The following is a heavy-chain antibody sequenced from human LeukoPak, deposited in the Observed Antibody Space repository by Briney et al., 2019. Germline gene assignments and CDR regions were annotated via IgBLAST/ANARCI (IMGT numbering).Heavy chain of an antibody. CDR3: ARDRITGTTVGAFDI. Sequence: SQTLSLTCAVSGGSISSGGYSWSWIRQPPGKGLEWIGYIYHSGRTYYNPSLKSRVTISVDRSKNQFSLKLSSVTAADTAVYYCARDRITGTTVGAFDIWGQGTMVTVSS. J-gene: IGHJ3*02. CDR2: IYHSGRT. CDR1: GGSISSGGYS. V-gene: IGHV4-30-2*01. D-gene: IGHD1-7*01.